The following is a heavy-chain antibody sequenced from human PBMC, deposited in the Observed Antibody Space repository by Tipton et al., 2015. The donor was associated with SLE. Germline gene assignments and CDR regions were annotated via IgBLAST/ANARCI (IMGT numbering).Heavy chain of an antibody. V-gene: IGHV4-34*01. Sequence: TLSLTCAVYGGSFSGYYWSWIRQPPGKGLEWIGEINHSGSTNYNPSLKSRVTISVDTSKNQFSLKLSSMTAADTAVYYCAGVSRDAFEIWGQGTMVTVSS. J-gene: IGHJ3*02. CDR3: AGVSRDAFEI. D-gene: IGHD5/OR15-5a*01. CDR2: INHSGST. CDR1: GGSFSGYY.